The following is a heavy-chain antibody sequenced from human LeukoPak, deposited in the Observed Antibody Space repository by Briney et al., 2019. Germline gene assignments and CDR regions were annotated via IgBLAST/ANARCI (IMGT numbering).Heavy chain of an antibody. V-gene: IGHV1-18*01. CDR3: ARPKYSSGWYYFDY. J-gene: IGHJ4*02. CDR2: ISAYNGNT. CDR1: GYTFTSYG. Sequence: ASVKVSCKASGYTFTSYGISWVRQAPGQGLEWMGWISAYNGNTNYAQKLQGRVTMTTDTSTSTAYMELRSLRSDDTAVYYCARPKYSSGWYYFDYWGQGTLVTVSS. D-gene: IGHD6-19*01.